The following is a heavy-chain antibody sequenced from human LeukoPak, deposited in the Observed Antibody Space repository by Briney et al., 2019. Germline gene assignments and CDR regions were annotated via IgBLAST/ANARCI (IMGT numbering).Heavy chain of an antibody. CDR1: GGSISSYY. Sequence: SETLSLTCTVSGGSISSYYWSWIRQPPGKGLEWIGCIYYSGSTNYNPSLKSRATISVDTSKNQFSLKLSSVTAEDTAVYYCARGLNYYGSGSYYYYYYMDVWGKGTTVTISS. CDR2: IYYSGST. D-gene: IGHD3-10*01. J-gene: IGHJ6*03. V-gene: IGHV4-59*01. CDR3: ARGLNYYGSGSYYYYYYMDV.